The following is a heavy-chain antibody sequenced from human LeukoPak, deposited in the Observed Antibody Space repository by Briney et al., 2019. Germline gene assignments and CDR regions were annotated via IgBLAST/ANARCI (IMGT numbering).Heavy chain of an antibody. CDR3: ARTYGSGSLDY. CDR1: GFTFSTFA. D-gene: IGHD2-15*01. Sequence: GSLRLSCAASGFTFSTFAMIWVRQPPGKGLEWVSSIFPSGGEIHYADSVRGRFTISRDNAKNSIYLQMNGLTAEDTAVYYCARTYGSGSLDYGGQGTLVTVSS. V-gene: IGHV3-23*01. J-gene: IGHJ4*02. CDR2: IFPSGGEI.